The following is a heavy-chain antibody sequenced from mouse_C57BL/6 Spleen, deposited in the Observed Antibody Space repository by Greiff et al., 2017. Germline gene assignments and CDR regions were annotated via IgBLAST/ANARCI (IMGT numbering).Heavy chain of an antibody. V-gene: IGHV1-39*01. CDR1: GYSFTDYN. CDR3: ARYGGANWGSWFAY. J-gene: IGHJ3*01. D-gene: IGHD4-1*01. Sequence: VQLQQSGPELVKPGASVKISCKASGYSFTDYNMNWVQQSNGKTLEWIGLINPNSGTYSSKHKFKGKATLTVAQSSSTAYMQLNSLTSEDSAVYYCARYGGANWGSWFAYWGQGTLVTVSA. CDR2: INPNSGTY.